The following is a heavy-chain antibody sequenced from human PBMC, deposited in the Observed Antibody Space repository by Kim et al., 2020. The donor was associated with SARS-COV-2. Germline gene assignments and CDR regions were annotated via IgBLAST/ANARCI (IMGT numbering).Heavy chain of an antibody. J-gene: IGHJ4*02. CDR2: ISGSGGST. V-gene: IGHV3-23*01. CDR3: AKDHYDFWSGYLRGPFGY. Sequence: GGSLRLSCAASGFTFSSYAMSWVRQAPGMGLEWVSAISGSGGSTYYADSVKGRFTISRDNSKNTLYLQMNSLRAEDTAVYYCAKDHYDFWSGYLRGPFGYWGQGTLVTVSS. D-gene: IGHD3-3*01. CDR1: GFTFSSYA.